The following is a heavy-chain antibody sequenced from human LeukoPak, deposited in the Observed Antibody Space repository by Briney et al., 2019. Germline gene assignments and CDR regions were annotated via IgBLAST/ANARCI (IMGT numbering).Heavy chain of an antibody. CDR3: AREPVPAAIRSYYYMDV. CDR2: IIPIFGTA. Sequence: SVKVSCKASGGTFSSYAISWVRQAPGQGLEWMGGIIPIFGTANYAQKFQGRVTITTDESTSTVYMELSSLRSEDTAVYYCAREPVPAAIRSYYYMDVWGKGTTVTVSS. V-gene: IGHV1-69*05. D-gene: IGHD2-2*02. CDR1: GGTFSSYA. J-gene: IGHJ6*03.